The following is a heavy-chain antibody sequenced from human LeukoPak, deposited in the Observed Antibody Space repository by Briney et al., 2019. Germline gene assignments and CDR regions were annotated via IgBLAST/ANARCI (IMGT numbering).Heavy chain of an antibody. CDR2: ISGSGGSA. D-gene: IGHD3-10*01. Sequence: PGGSLRLSCAASGFTFSSYAMSWVRQVPGKGLEWVSVISGSGGSAYYADSVKGRFTISRDNSKNTLFLQMNSLRAEDTAVYYCAKTQFTTVRGGRNWLDPWGQGTLVTVSS. CDR3: AKTQFTTVRGGRNWLDP. V-gene: IGHV3-23*01. CDR1: GFTFSSYA. J-gene: IGHJ5*02.